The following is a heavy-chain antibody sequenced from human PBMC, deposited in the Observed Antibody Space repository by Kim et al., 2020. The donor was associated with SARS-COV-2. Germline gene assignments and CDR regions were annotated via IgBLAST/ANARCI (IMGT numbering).Heavy chain of an antibody. CDR3: AKVVALSGSSSGGMDV. J-gene: IGHJ6*02. CDR1: GFTFDDYA. V-gene: IGHV3-9*01. CDR2: ISWNSGSI. D-gene: IGHD6-6*01. Sequence: GGSLRLSCAASGFTFDDYAMHWVRQAPGKGLEWVSGISWNSGSIGYADSVKGRFTISRDNAKNSLYLQMNSLRAEDTALYYCAKVVALSGSSSGGMDVWGQGTTVTVSS.